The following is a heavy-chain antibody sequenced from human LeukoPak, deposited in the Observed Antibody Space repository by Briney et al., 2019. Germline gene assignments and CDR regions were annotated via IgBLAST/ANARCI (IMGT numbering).Heavy chain of an antibody. J-gene: IGHJ4*02. Sequence: GGSLRLSCAASGFTFSSYAMSWVRQAPGKGLEWVSSISISSSYIYYADSVKGRFTISRDNAKNSLYLQMNSLRAEDTAVYYCARERESYYYDSSGYSSFDYWGQGTLVTVSS. CDR1: GFTFSSYA. D-gene: IGHD3-22*01. CDR3: ARERESYYYDSSGYSSFDY. CDR2: ISISSSYI. V-gene: IGHV3-21*01.